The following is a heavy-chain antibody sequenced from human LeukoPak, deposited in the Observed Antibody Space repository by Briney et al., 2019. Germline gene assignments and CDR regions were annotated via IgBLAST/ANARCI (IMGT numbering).Heavy chain of an antibody. J-gene: IGHJ4*02. CDR1: GFTFSSYA. V-gene: IGHV3-23*01. CDR3: ACSGSYHHYFDY. CDR2: ISGSGGST. Sequence: GGSLRLSCAASGFTFSSYAMSWVRQAPGKGLEWVSAISGSGGSTYYADSVKGRFTISRDNSKNTLYLQMNSLRAEDTALYYCACSGSYHHYFDYWGQGTLVTVSS. D-gene: IGHD3-10*02.